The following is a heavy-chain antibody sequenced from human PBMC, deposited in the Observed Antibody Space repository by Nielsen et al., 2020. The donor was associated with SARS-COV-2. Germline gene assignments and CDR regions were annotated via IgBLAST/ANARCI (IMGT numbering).Heavy chain of an antibody. CDR2: IYYSGST. D-gene: IGHD3-16*02. CDR3: ARVGDYDYVWGSYRRMGGSYGY. J-gene: IGHJ4*02. V-gene: IGHV4-59*01. Sequence: IRQPPGKGLEWIGYIYYSGSTNYNPSLKSRVTISVDMSKNQFSLKLSSVTAADTAVYYCARVGDYDYVWGSYRRMGGSYGYWGQGTLVTVSS.